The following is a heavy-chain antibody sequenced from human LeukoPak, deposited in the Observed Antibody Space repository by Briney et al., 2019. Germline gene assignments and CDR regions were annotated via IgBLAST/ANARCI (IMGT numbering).Heavy chain of an antibody. J-gene: IGHJ6*02. Sequence: SETLSLTCAVYGGSFSGYYWSWIRQPPGKGLEWIGYIYYSGSTNYNPSLKSRVTISVDTSKNQFSLKLSSVTAADTAVYYCARDYGDYGRNYYGMDVWGQGTTVTVSS. CDR2: IYYSGST. D-gene: IGHD4-17*01. CDR3: ARDYGDYGRNYYGMDV. CDR1: GGSFSGYY. V-gene: IGHV4-59*01.